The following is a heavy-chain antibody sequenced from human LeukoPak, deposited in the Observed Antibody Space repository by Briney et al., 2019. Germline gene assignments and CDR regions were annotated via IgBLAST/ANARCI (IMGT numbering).Heavy chain of an antibody. D-gene: IGHD1-26*01. V-gene: IGHV3-7*01. CDR3: ARGGGSGSYWGKAFDI. CDR2: IKQDGSEK. J-gene: IGHJ3*02. CDR1: GFTFSSYW. Sequence: GGSLRLSCAASGFTFSSYWMSWVRQAPGKGLEWVANIKQDGSEKYYVDSVKGRFTISRDNAKNSLYLQMNSLRAEETAGYYCARGGGSGSYWGKAFDIWGQGTMVTVSS.